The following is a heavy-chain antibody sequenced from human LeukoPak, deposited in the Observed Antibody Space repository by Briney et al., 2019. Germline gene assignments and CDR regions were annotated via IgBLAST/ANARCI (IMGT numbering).Heavy chain of an antibody. Sequence: PGGSLRLSCAASGFTFSSYEMNWVRQAPGKGLEWVSYISSSGGAIYYADSVKGRFTISRDNVKNSLYLQMNSLRAEDTAVYYCARGQVIPVAGHGAVDIWGQGTMVTVSS. CDR2: ISSSGGAI. CDR1: GFTFSSYE. V-gene: IGHV3-48*03. CDR3: ARGQVIPVAGHGAVDI. D-gene: IGHD6-19*01. J-gene: IGHJ3*02.